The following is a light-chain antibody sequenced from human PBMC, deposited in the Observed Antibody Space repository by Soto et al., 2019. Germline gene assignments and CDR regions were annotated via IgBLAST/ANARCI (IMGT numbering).Light chain of an antibody. CDR1: SSNIGSNT. V-gene: IGLV1-44*01. J-gene: IGLJ1*01. CDR3: AAWDDSLNGLYV. CDR2: SNN. Sequence: QSVLTQPASASGTPGQRVTISCSGSSSNIGSNTVNWYQQLPGTAPKLLICSNNQRPSGVPDRFSGSKSGTSASLAISGLQSEDEADYYCAAWDDSLNGLYVFGTG.